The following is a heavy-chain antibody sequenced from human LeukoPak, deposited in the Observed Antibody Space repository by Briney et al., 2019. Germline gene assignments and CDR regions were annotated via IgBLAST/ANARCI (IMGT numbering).Heavy chain of an antibody. V-gene: IGHV3-21*01. CDR3: ARGGYGAYMG. J-gene: IGHJ4*02. CDR1: GFSFSSYN. D-gene: IGHD4-17*01. CDR2: LSTSSSYI. Sequence: GGSLRLSCAASGFSFSSYNLNWVRQAPGKGLEWVSSLSTSSSYIYYADSVKGRFTISRDNAKNTLYLQMNTLRAEDTAVYYCARGGYGAYMGWGQGNLVTVSS.